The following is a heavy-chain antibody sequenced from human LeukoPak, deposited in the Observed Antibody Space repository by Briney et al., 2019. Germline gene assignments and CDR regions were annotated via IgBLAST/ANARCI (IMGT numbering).Heavy chain of an antibody. J-gene: IGHJ6*04. CDR3: ARRCSGGSCYYYYGMDV. Sequence: SQALSLTCAVSGGSISSGGYSWSWIRQPPGKGLEWIGYTYHSGSTYYNPSLKSRVTISVDRSKNQFSLKLSSVTAADTAVYYCARRCSGGSCYYYYGMDVWGKGTTVTVSS. V-gene: IGHV4-30-2*01. D-gene: IGHD2-15*01. CDR2: TYHSGST. CDR1: GGSISSGGYS.